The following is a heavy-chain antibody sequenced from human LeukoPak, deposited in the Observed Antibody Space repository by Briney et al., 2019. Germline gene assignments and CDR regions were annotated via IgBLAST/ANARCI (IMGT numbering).Heavy chain of an antibody. CDR1: GGSISGSSYY. V-gene: IGHV4-39*01. CDR3: ARLYYYYGMDV. J-gene: IGHJ6*02. CDR2: KYYSGNS. Sequence: PSETLSLTCTVSGGSISGSSYYWGWIRQPPGKGLELIGSKYYSGNSYYNPSLKSRASVSVDTSKNQFSLKLSSVTAADTAVYYCARLYYYYGMDVWGQGTTVTVSS.